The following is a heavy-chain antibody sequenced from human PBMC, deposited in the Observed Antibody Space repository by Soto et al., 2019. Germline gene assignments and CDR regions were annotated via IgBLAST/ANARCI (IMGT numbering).Heavy chain of an antibody. CDR1: GFSLTTDGVG. CDR3: VRQASRGRYFAF. Sequence: QITLKESGPTLVKPTQTLTLTCTVSGFSLTTDGVGVGWVRQPPGKALEWLTLIYWDDDERYSRSLQSRLTISRDTSRTKVVLKLTNVDPVDTATYYCVRQASRGRYFAFWGQGILVTVSS. CDR2: IYWDDDE. D-gene: IGHD3-10*01. J-gene: IGHJ4*02. V-gene: IGHV2-5*02.